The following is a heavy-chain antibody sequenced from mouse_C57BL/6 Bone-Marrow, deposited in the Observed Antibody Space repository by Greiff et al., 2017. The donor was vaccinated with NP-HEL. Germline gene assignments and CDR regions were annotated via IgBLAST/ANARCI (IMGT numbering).Heavy chain of an antibody. CDR3: ARIYYGYEDAMDY. D-gene: IGHD2-2*01. CDR1: GYTFTSYW. CDR2: IDPHSGGT. Sequence: QVQLQQPGAELVKPGASVKLSCKASGYTFTSYWMHWVKQRPGRGLEWIGRIDPHSGGTKYNEKFKSKATLTVDKPSSTAYMQLSSLTSEDSAVYYCARIYYGYEDAMDYWGQGTSVTVSS. J-gene: IGHJ4*01. V-gene: IGHV1-72*01.